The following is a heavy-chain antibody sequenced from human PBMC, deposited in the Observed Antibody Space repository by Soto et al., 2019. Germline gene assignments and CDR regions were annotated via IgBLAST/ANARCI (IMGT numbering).Heavy chain of an antibody. CDR2: IIPLLGIA. V-gene: IGHV1-69*08. D-gene: IGHD2-2*01. Sequence: QVQLVQSGAEVKKPGSSVKVSCKASGGTFSSYTISWVRQAPGQGLEWMGRIIPLLGIANYAQKFQGRVTITADKSTSTAYMELSRLRSEDTAVYYCARDREDIVVVPAAIGAFDIWGQGTMVTVSS. CDR3: ARDREDIVVVPAAIGAFDI. J-gene: IGHJ3*02. CDR1: GGTFSSYT.